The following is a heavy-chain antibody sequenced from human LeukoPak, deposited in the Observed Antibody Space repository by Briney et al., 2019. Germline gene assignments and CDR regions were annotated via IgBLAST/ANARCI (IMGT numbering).Heavy chain of an antibody. J-gene: IGHJ4*02. CDR3: ARDPHVDNYFGTNTRLRDF. V-gene: IGHV4-4*02. D-gene: IGHD1-14*01. CDR2: IYHDGNT. Sequence: PSGTLSLTCAVSGGSISSSPWCSWVRQPPGKGLEWIGTIYHDGNTDYNPSLKSRVTISVDKPKNQLSLKLTSVTAADTAVYYCARDPHVDNYFGTNTRLRDFWGQGTLVTVSS. CDR1: GGSISSSPW.